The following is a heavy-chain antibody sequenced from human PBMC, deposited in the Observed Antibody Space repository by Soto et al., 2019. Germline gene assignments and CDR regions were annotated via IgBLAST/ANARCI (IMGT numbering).Heavy chain of an antibody. CDR3: ARVGGVPSSSPGVAH. CDR1: GGSISGNYNY. J-gene: IGHJ4*02. V-gene: IGHV4-39*02. Sequence: SETLSLTCTVSGGSISGNYNYWGWIRQPPGKGLEWIGSISYSGTTNSNPSLKSRITISVDTSKNHFSLRLSSVTAIDTAVYNCARVGGVPSSSPGVAHWGQGILVTVS. D-gene: IGHD6-13*01. CDR2: ISYSGTT.